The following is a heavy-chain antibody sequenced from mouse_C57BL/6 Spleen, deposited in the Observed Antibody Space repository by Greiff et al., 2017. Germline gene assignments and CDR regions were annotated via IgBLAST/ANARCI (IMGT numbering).Heavy chain of an antibody. CDR2: IYPGSGST. V-gene: IGHV1-55*01. J-gene: IGHJ4*01. D-gene: IGHD1-1*01. Sequence: QVQLQQPGAELVKPGASVKMSCKASGYTFTSYWITWVKQRPGQGLEWIGDIYPGSGSTNYNEKFKSKATLTVDTSSSTAYMQLSSLTSEYSAVYYCCYYYGSSYGAMDYWGQGTSVTVSS. CDR1: GYTFTSYW. CDR3: CYYYGSSYGAMDY.